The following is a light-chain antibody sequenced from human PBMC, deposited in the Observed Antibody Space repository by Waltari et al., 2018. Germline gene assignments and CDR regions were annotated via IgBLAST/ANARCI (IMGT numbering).Light chain of an antibody. J-gene: IGKJ4*01. CDR1: HSVLYSSNNQNY. CDR2: WAA. Sequence: DIVMTQSPDSLAVSLGARATIHCKSSHSVLYSSNNQNYLTWYQQKPGHPPKLLIYWAAVRGAGVPDRFSGSESGTDFSLTTSNLQAEDVAVYYCQQQYSVPLTFGGGTKVEIK. CDR3: QQQYSVPLT. V-gene: IGKV4-1*01.